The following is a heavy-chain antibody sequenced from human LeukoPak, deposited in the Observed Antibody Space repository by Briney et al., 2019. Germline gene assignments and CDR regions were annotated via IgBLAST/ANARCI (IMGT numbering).Heavy chain of an antibody. J-gene: IGHJ4*02. CDR1: GFTFSSYG. D-gene: IGHD3-10*01. V-gene: IGHV3-30*18. CDR3: AKARDGSLFDY. Sequence: GGSLRLSCAASGFTFSSYGMHWVRQAPGKGLEWVAVISYDGSNKYYADSVKGRFTISRDNSKNTLYLQMNSLRAEDTAVYYCAKARDGSLFDYWGQGALVTVSS. CDR2: ISYDGSNK.